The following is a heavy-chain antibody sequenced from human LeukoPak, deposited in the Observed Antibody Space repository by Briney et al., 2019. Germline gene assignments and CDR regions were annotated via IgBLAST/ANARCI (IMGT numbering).Heavy chain of an antibody. J-gene: IGHJ6*03. CDR3: AKSGSSSIAASDYMDV. D-gene: IGHD6-6*01. CDR2: ISSSSSYI. Sequence: PGGSLRLSCAASGFAFSSYSMNWVRQAPGKGLEWVSSISSSSSYIYYADSVKGRFTISRDNSKNTLYLQMNSLRAEDTAVYYCAKSGSSSIAASDYMDVWGKGTTVTVSS. V-gene: IGHV3-21*04. CDR1: GFAFSSYS.